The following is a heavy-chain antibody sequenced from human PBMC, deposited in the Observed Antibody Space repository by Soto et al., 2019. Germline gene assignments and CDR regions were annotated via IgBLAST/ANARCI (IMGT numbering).Heavy chain of an antibody. D-gene: IGHD2-15*01. J-gene: IGHJ3*02. CDR3: ARELFCCSGGSCYCAAFDI. CDR2: IWYDGSNK. Sequence: GESLKISCAASGFTFSSYGMHWVRQAPGKGLEWVAVIWYDGSNKYYADSVKGRFTISRDNSKNTLYLQMNSLRAEDTAVYYCARELFCCSGGSCYCAAFDIWGQGTMVTVSS. V-gene: IGHV3-33*01. CDR1: GFTFSSYG.